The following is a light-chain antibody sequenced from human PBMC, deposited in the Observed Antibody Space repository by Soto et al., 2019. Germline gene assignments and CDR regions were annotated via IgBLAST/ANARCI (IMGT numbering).Light chain of an antibody. CDR1: KSVGSW. V-gene: IGKV1-5*03. CDR2: TVS. CDR3: QQYDRLYP. Sequence: DIQMTQSPSTLSASVGDRVTITCRASKSVGSWLAWYQQKPGRAPKLLIYTVSRLESGVPSRFSGSGSGTDFTRTITSLQPDALASFYCQQYDRLYPFGQGTKVAIK. J-gene: IGKJ2*01.